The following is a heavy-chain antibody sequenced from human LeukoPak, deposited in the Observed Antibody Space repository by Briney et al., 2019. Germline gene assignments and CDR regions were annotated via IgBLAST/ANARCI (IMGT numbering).Heavy chain of an antibody. V-gene: IGHV4-61*02. CDR1: GGSISSGSYY. D-gene: IGHD2-21*01. J-gene: IGHJ4*02. CDR2: IYTSGST. Sequence: SETLSLTCTVSGGSISSGSYYWSWIRQPAGKGLEWIGRIYTSGSTNYNPSLKSRVTISVDTSKNQFSLKLSSVTAADTAVYYCARVVIEFGRNPGLRAQYFDYWGQGTLVTVSS. CDR3: ARVVIEFGRNPGLRAQYFDY.